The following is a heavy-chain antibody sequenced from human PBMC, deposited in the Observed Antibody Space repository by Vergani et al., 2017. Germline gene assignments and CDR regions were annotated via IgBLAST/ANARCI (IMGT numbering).Heavy chain of an antibody. Sequence: EVQLVESGGGLVQPGRSLRLSCAASGFTFDDYAMHWVRQAPGKGLEWVSGINWNSDSIAYADSVKGRFTISRDNVKNSLYLQMNSLRAEDTAVYYCVKDIAALGNYWYFVLWGRGTLVTVSS. J-gene: IGHJ2*01. CDR3: VKDIAALGNYWYFVL. CDR2: INWNSDSI. V-gene: IGHV3-9*01. D-gene: IGHD6-13*01. CDR1: GFTFDDYA.